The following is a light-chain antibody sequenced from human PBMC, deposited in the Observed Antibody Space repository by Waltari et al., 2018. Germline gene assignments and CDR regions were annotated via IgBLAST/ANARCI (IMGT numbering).Light chain of an antibody. V-gene: IGKV1-27*01. J-gene: IGKJ1*01. CDR3: QKYITAPWT. CDR2: AAS. Sequence: DIQMTQSPSSLSASVGDRVTITCRASQAVSNYLAWYQQKPGQVPKPPIYAASTLQSGVPSRFSGSGSGKDFTLTISSLQPEDVATYYCQKYITAPWTFGQGTKVEIK. CDR1: QAVSNY.